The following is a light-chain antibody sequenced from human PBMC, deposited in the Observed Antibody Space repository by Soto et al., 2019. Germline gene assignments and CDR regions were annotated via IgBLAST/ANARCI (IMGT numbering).Light chain of an antibody. CDR3: QQRSNWPIT. CDR2: DAS. J-gene: IGKJ5*01. Sequence: EIVWTQSPATLCLAPGERAALAGRASQSVSSYLAWYQQKPGQAPRLLIYDASNRATGIPARFSGSGSGTDFTLTIRSLEPEDFAIYYCQQRSNWPITFGQGTRLEIK. CDR1: QSVSSY. V-gene: IGKV3-11*01.